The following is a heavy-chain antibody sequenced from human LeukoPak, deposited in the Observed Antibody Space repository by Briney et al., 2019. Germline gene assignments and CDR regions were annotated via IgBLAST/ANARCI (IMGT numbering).Heavy chain of an antibody. Sequence: GASVKVSCKASGYTFTGYYMHWVRQAPGQGLEWMGWINPNSGGTNYAQKFQGRVTMTRDTSISTAYMELSRLRPDDTAVYYCARDRYGSGSAYNWFDPWGQGTLVTVSS. CDR3: ARDRYGSGSAYNWFDP. J-gene: IGHJ5*02. D-gene: IGHD3-10*01. CDR2: INPNSGGT. CDR1: GYTFTGYY. V-gene: IGHV1-2*02.